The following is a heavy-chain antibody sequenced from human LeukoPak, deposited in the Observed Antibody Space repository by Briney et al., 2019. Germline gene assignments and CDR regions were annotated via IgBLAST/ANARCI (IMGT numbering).Heavy chain of an antibody. CDR3: ARHVGYSPGDY. Sequence: SETLSLTCTVSGGSTSSSSHYWGWIRQPPGKGPEWIGSIYYSGSTYYNPSLKSRVTISVDTSKNQFSLKLSSVTAADTAVYYCARHVGYSPGDYWGQGTLVTVSS. J-gene: IGHJ4*02. CDR1: GGSTSSSSHY. CDR2: IYYSGST. D-gene: IGHD4-11*01. V-gene: IGHV4-39*01.